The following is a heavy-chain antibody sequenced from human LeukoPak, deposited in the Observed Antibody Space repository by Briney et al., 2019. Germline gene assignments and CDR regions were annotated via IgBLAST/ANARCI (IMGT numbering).Heavy chain of an antibody. CDR3: ARVGNYYYYMDV. J-gene: IGHJ6*03. CDR1: GFTVSSNY. CDR2: IYSGGST. V-gene: IGHV3-53*01. Sequence: GGSLRLSCAASGFTVSSNYMSWVRQTPGKGLEWVSVIYSGGSTYYADSVKGRFTISRDNSKNTLYLQMNSLRAEDTAVYYCARVGNYYYYMDVWGKGTTVTVSS. D-gene: IGHD6-13*01.